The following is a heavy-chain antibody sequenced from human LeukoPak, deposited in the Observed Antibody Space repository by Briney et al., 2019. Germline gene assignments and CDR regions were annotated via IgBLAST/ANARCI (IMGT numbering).Heavy chain of an antibody. Sequence: SETLSLTCTVSGGSMSPYHWGWIRQPPGKGLEWIGEINHSGSTNYNPSLKSRVTISVDTSKNQFSLKLSSVTAADTAVYYCARGPDIVVVPAADPYGMDVWGQGTTVTVSS. V-gene: IGHV4-34*01. D-gene: IGHD2-2*01. CDR2: INHSGST. J-gene: IGHJ6*02. CDR3: ARGPDIVVVPAADPYGMDV. CDR1: GGSMSPYH.